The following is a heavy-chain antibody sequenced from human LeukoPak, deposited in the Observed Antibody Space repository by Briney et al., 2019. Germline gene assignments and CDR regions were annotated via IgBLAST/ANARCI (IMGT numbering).Heavy chain of an antibody. J-gene: IGHJ4*02. V-gene: IGHV3-49*03. D-gene: IGHD1-26*01. CDR3: TSSYQWEPSDY. CDR2: IRSKAYGGTT. Sequence: GGSLGLSCTASGFTFGEYAISWFRQAPGKGPEWVGFIRSKAYGGTTEYAASVKGRFTISRDDSKSIAYLQMNSLKTEDTAVYYCTSSYQWEPSDYWGQGTLVTVSS. CDR1: GFTFGEYA.